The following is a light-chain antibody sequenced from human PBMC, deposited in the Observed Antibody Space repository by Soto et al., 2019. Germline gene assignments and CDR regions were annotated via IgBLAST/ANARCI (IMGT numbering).Light chain of an antibody. J-gene: IGKJ5*01. CDR1: QSVLYSSNNKNY. CDR2: WAS. Sequence: DIVMTQSPDSLAVSLGERATINCKSSQSVLYSSNNKNYLAWYQQKPGQPPKLLIYWASTRESGVPDRFSGSGSGTDFTFTISSREREDFAVYDCQQRSSWPPINSGQGTRLEIK. V-gene: IGKV4-1*01. CDR3: QQRSSWPPIN.